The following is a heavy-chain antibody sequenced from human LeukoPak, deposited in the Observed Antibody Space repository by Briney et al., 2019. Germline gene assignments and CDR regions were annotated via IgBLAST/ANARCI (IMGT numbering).Heavy chain of an antibody. CDR1: GGSISSYY. CDR3: ARDTAAGILHWFDP. CDR2: IYYSGST. D-gene: IGHD6-13*01. J-gene: IGHJ5*02. V-gene: IGHV4-59*01. Sequence: SETLSLTCTVSGGSISSYYWSWIRQPPGKGLEWNGYIYYSGSTNYNPSLKSRVTISVDTSENQFSLKLSSVTAADTAMYYCARDTAAGILHWFDPWGQGTLVTVSS.